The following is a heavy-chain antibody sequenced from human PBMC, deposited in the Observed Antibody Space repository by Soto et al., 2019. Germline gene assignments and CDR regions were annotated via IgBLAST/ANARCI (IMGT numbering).Heavy chain of an antibody. CDR2: ISGSGGST. CDR3: AKGEDLWSGYYLDY. Sequence: GGSLRLSCAASGFTFSSYAMSWVRQAPGKGLEWVSAISGSGGSTYYADSVKGRFTISRDNSKNTLYLQMNSLRAEDTAVYYCAKGEDLWSGYYLDYWGQGTLVTVSS. J-gene: IGHJ4*02. V-gene: IGHV3-23*01. D-gene: IGHD3-3*01. CDR1: GFTFSSYA.